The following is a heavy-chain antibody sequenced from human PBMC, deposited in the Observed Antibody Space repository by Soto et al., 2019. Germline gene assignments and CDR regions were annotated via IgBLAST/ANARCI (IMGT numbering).Heavy chain of an antibody. CDR3: ARHRGSASGSYHPRFDYGLDV. Sequence: GESMKISWKGAGDTFTSFGSGWVRQMPGKGLEWMGIIYPGDSDTRDSPSFQGQVTLSADKSISTAYLQWSSLKASDTAMYYCARHRGSASGSYHPRFDYGLDVWGQGTTVTVSS. CDR2: IYPGDSDT. J-gene: IGHJ6*01. D-gene: IGHD3-10*01. V-gene: IGHV5-51*01. CDR1: GDTFTSFG.